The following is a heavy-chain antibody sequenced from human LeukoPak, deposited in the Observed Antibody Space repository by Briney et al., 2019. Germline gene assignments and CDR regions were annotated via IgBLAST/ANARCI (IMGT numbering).Heavy chain of an antibody. D-gene: IGHD1-14*01. Sequence: NPSETLSLTCTVSGGSISSYYWSWIWQPAGKGLEWIGRIYTSGSTNYNPSLKSRVTMSVDTSKNQFSLKLSSVTAADTAVYYCARARTQDIQKDDAFDIWGQGTMVTVSS. CDR1: GGSISSYY. J-gene: IGHJ3*02. CDR2: IYTSGST. CDR3: ARARTQDIQKDDAFDI. V-gene: IGHV4-4*07.